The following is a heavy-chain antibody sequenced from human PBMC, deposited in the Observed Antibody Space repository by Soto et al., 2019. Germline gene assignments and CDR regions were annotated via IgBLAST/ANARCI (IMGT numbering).Heavy chain of an antibody. CDR3: AMAKRSSSGRRTYYYYYGVDV. D-gene: IGHD6-19*01. J-gene: IGHJ6*02. CDR2: INHSGST. V-gene: IGHV4-34*01. CDR1: GGSFSGYY. Sequence: SETLSLTCAVYGGSFSGYYWSWIRQPPGKGLEWIGEINHSGSTNYNPSLKSRVTISVDTSKNQFSLKLSSVTAADTAVYYCAMAKRSSSGRRTYYYYYGVDVWGQGTTVTVSS.